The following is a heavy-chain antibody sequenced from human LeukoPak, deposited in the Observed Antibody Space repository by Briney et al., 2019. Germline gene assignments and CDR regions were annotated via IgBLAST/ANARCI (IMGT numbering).Heavy chain of an antibody. D-gene: IGHD2-15*01. J-gene: IGHJ6*02. CDR1: GFPFSSYA. Sequence: GGSLRLSCSASGFPFSSYAMHWVRQAPGRGLEYVSAISDSGGSTYYADSVKGRFTISRDNSKNTLYLQMSSLRAEDTAVYFCVRGYSFGPYGMDVWGQGTTVTVPS. V-gene: IGHV3-64D*09. CDR2: ISDSGGST. CDR3: VRGYSFGPYGMDV.